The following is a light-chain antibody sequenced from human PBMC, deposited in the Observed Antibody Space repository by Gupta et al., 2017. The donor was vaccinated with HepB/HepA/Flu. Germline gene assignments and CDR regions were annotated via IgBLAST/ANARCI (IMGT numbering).Light chain of an antibody. CDR2: HNT. CDR1: KLGDKF. V-gene: IGLV3-1*01. Sequence: SSDLPQPPSVSVSPGQTAILTCPGDKLGDKFPCWYQQKPGQAPVLVIYHNTKRPSGIPERYSGSNSGNTATLTISGTQVMDEANYYCQAWDSSLVVFGGGTKLSVL. CDR3: QAWDSSLVV. J-gene: IGLJ2*01.